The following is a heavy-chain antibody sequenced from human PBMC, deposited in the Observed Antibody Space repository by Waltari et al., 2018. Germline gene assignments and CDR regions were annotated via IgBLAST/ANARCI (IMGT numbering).Heavy chain of an antibody. V-gene: IGHV3-48*01. Sequence: EVQLVESGGGLVQPGGSLRLSCAASGFTFSSYSMNWVRQAQGKGLEWVSYISSSSSTIYYADSVKGRFTISRDNAKNSLYLQMNSLRAEDTAVYYCARESGHTVTLYYYYYGMDVWGQGTTVTVSS. CDR3: ARESGHTVTLYYYYYGMDV. CDR1: GFTFSSYS. D-gene: IGHD4-17*01. CDR2: ISSSSSTI. J-gene: IGHJ6*02.